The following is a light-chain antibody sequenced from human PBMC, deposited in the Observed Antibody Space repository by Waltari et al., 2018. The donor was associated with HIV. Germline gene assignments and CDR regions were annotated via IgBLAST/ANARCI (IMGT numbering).Light chain of an antibody. J-gene: IGLJ2*01. Sequence: QSVLTQPPSASGTPGQRVTISCSGSSSNLGSNYVYWYQQLPGRAPKPLIDRNNQRPSGVPDRFSGSKSGTSASLAISGLRSDDEADYYCAAWDDSLRGVVFGGGAKLTVL. CDR3: AAWDDSLRGVV. CDR1: SSNLGSNY. V-gene: IGLV1-47*01. CDR2: RNN.